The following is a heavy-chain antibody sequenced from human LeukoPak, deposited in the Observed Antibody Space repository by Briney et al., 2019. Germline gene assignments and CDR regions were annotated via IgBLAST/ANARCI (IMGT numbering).Heavy chain of an antibody. CDR2: INANTGGR. CDR1: GHTFTDYY. CDR3: ARQGNSGWFLDY. J-gene: IGHJ4*02. Sequence: GASVKVSCKASGHTFTDYYMHWVRQAPGQGLEWMGWINANTGGRHHAQKFQGRVTMTRDTSISTAYMELSRLTYDDTAMYYRARQGNSGWFLDYWGQGTLVSVSS. D-gene: IGHD6-19*01. V-gene: IGHV1-2*02.